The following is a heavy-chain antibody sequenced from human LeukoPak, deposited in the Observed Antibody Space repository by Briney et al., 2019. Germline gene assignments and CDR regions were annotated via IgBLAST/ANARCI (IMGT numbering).Heavy chain of an antibody. Sequence: SETLSLTCTFSAGSINSGDYYWSWIRQPAGKRLEWIGRIYSPGTNYNYNPSVKSRVTISIDTSKNQFSLKLTSVTAADTAVYYCARGIGTSYDSSRDAFDIWGQGTMVTVSS. D-gene: IGHD3-22*01. CDR2: IYSPGTN. CDR3: ARGIGTSYDSSRDAFDI. CDR1: AGSINSGDYY. V-gene: IGHV4-61*02. J-gene: IGHJ3*02.